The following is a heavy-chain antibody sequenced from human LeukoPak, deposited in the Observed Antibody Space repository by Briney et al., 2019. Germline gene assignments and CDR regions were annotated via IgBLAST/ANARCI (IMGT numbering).Heavy chain of an antibody. V-gene: IGHV3-23*01. CDR1: GFTFNNYA. J-gene: IGHJ6*02. CDR3: AKGLLWFGDRPYGMDV. CDR2: ISGSGGST. D-gene: IGHD3-10*01. Sequence: PGGSLRLSCAASGFTFNNYAMNWVRQAPGKGLEWVSAISGSGGSTYYADSVKGRFTISRDNSKNTLYLQMNSLRAEDTAVYYCAKGLLWFGDRPYGMDVWGQGTTVTVSS.